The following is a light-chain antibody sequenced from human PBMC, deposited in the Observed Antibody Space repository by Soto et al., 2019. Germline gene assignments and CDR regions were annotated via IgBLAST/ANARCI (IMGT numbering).Light chain of an antibody. J-gene: IGLJ3*02. CDR3: GTWDSDLSAEV. CDR2: DNS. V-gene: IGLV1-51*01. CDR1: SSNIGSNY. Sequence: QSVLTQPPSVSAAPGQKVTISCSGSSSNIGSNYVSWYQQLPGRAPKLVIYDNSKRPSGIPDRFSGSKSGSSATLGVTGLQTGDEADYYCGTWDSDLSAEVFGGGPKVTVL.